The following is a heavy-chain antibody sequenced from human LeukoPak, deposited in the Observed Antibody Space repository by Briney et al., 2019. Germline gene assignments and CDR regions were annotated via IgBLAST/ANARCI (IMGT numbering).Heavy chain of an antibody. CDR2: IKQDGSEK. CDR3: ARGEMSP. V-gene: IGHV3-7*01. Sequence: GGSLRLSCAASGFTFGSYWMSWVRQAPGKGLEWVANIKQDGSEKFYVDSVKGRFTISRDNAKNSLYLQMNSLRAEDTAVYYCARGEMSPWGQGTLVTVSS. J-gene: IGHJ5*02. CDR1: GFTFGSYW.